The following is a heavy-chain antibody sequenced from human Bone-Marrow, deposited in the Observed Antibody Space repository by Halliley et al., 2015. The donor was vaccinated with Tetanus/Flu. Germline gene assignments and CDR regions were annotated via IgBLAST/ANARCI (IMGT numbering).Heavy chain of an antibody. CDR2: ISGYNSNI. V-gene: IGHV1-18*01. J-gene: IGHJ4*02. Sequence: QLVQSGAEVKKPGASVKVSCKASGYTLTRYSMSWVRQAPGQGLEWMGWISGYNSNINYARKLLGRVTMTIDTSANTAYMELRSLRSDDTAVYYCAREESLRFLEWLSPDYWSQGTLVIVS. CDR1: GYTLTRYS. CDR3: AREESLRFLEWLSPDY. D-gene: IGHD3-3*01.